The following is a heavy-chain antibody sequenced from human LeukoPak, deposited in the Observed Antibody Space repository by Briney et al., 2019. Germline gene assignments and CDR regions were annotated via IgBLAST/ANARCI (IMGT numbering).Heavy chain of an antibody. CDR1: GGSFSGYY. CDR3: ARHRFSSGWFALLNYFDP. V-gene: IGHV4-34*01. D-gene: IGHD6-19*01. Sequence: SETLSLTCAVYGGSFSGYYWSWIRQPPGKGLEWIGSIYYSGSTHYNPSLKSRVTISVDTSKNQLSLRLSSVTAADTAVYYCARHRFSSGWFALLNYFDPWGQGTLVTVSS. J-gene: IGHJ5*02. CDR2: IYYSGST.